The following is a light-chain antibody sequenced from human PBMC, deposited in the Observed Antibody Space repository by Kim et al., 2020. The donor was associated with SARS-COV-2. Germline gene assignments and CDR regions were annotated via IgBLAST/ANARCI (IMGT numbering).Light chain of an antibody. CDR2: QDK. V-gene: IGLV3-1*01. J-gene: IGLJ2*01. Sequence: SYELTQPPSVSVTPGQTASITCSGDQLGDKYVCWYQQKPGQSPVLVIYQDKNRPSGIPERFSGSNSGNTATLTISGTQAMDEADYHCQAWDTTVVFGGGTQLTVL. CDR3: QAWDTTVV. CDR1: QLGDKY.